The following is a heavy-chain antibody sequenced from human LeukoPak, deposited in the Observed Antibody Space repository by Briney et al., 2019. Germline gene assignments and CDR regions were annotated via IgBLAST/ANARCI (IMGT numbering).Heavy chain of an antibody. Sequence: SETLSLTCAVYGGSFSGYYWSWIRQPPGKGLEWIGEINHSGSTNYNPSLKSRVTISVDTSKNQFSLKLSSVTAAGTAVYYCAREAPDSSSWYNWFDPWGQGTLVTVSS. CDR1: GGSFSGYY. CDR2: INHSGST. V-gene: IGHV4-34*01. J-gene: IGHJ5*02. D-gene: IGHD6-13*01. CDR3: AREAPDSSSWYNWFDP.